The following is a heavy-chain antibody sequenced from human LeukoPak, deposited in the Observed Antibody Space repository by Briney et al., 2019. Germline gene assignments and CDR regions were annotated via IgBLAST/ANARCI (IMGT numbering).Heavy chain of an antibody. D-gene: IGHD2-2*01. J-gene: IGHJ4*02. Sequence: GGSLRLSCIASGLTFSGYWMSWVRQAPGKGLEWVANINRDGSEEKYVDSVKGRFTISRDNAKNSLYLQMSSLRADETAVYYCARVPRDSTFQYFDYWGQGTLVTVSS. CDR1: GLTFSGYW. V-gene: IGHV3-7*01. CDR3: ARVPRDSTFQYFDY. CDR2: INRDGSEE.